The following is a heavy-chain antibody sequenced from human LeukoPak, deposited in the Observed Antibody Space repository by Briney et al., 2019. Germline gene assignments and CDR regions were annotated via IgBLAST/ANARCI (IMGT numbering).Heavy chain of an antibody. CDR1: GFTLSDYY. D-gene: IGHD6-19*01. CDR2: ISSRDGTI. Sequence: GGSLRLSCGVSGFTLSDYYISWLRQAPGKGLKWVSDISSRDGTIHFADSVRGRFTISWDNAKNSLYLQMNSLRVDDTAVYYCARETVAGTFDQWGQGTLVTVSS. J-gene: IGHJ4*02. CDR3: ARETVAGTFDQ. V-gene: IGHV3-11*01.